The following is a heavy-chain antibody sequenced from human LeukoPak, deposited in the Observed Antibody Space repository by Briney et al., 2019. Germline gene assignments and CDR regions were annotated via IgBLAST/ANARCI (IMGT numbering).Heavy chain of an antibody. CDR3: AKDEAGEIDY. V-gene: IGHV3-30*02. Sequence: GGSLRLSCAASGFTFSSYGMHWVRQAPGKGLEWVAFIRYDGGNKYYADSVKGRFTMSRDNSKNTLYLQMNSLRAEDTAVYYCAKDEAGEIDYWGQGTLVTVSS. D-gene: IGHD7-27*01. CDR1: GFTFSSYG. CDR2: IRYDGGNK. J-gene: IGHJ4*02.